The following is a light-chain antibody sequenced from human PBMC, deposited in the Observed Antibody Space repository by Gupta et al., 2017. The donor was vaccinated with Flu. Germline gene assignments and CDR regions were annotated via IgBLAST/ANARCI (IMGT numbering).Light chain of an antibody. CDR2: LGS. V-gene: IGKV2-28*01. Sequence: DILMAQSPPSLPVTPGAPASISCRSSQSLLHSNGYNYLDWYLQKPGQSPQLLIYLGSNRASGVPDRFSGSGSGTDFTLKISRVEAEDVGVYYCMQALQTPWTFGQGTKVEIK. CDR1: QSLLHSNGYNY. J-gene: IGKJ1*01. CDR3: MQALQTPWT.